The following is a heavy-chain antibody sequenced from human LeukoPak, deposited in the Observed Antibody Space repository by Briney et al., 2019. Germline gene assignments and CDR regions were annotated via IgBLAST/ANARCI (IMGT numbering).Heavy chain of an antibody. D-gene: IGHD6-19*01. CDR3: ARRIAVAGSHHFDY. Sequence: PGGSLRLSCAASGFTFSSYSMNWVRQAPGKGLEWASYISGSSSPIYYADSVKGRFTVSRDNAKNSLYLQMNSLRAEDTAVYCCARRIAVAGSHHFDYWGQGTLVTVSS. CDR2: ISGSSSPI. CDR1: GFTFSSYS. V-gene: IGHV3-48*01. J-gene: IGHJ4*02.